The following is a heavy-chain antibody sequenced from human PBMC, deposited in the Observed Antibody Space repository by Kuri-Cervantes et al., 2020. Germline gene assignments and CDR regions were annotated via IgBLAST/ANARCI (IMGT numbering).Heavy chain of an antibody. CDR2: IYHSGST. CDR3: AREGYYSDSRTYHPHTIDY. J-gene: IGHJ4*02. Sequence: SETLSLTCTVSGGSISSYYWSWIRQPPGKGLEWIGSIYHSGSTYYNPSLKSRVTISVVTSKNQFSLKLSSVTAADTAVYYCAREGYYSDSRTYHPHTIDYWGQGTLVTVSS. CDR1: GGSISSYY. V-gene: IGHV4-59*05. D-gene: IGHD3-22*01.